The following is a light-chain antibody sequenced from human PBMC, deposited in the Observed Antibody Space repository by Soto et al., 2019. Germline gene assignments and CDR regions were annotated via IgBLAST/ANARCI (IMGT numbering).Light chain of an antibody. CDR3: TSYTSTSHYV. CDR2: EVS. CDR1: NSDVGAFNF. J-gene: IGLJ1*01. V-gene: IGLV2-14*01. Sequence: QSALTQPASVSGSPGQSITISCTGTNSDVGAFNFVFWYQQHPGKAPTLIIYEVSNRPSGVSNRFSGSKSGNTASLTISGLQAEDEADYYCTSYTSTSHYVFGTGTKLTVL.